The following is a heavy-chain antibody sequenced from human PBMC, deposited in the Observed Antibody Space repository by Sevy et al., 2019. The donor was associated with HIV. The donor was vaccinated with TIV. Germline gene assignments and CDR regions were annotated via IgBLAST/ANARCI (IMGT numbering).Heavy chain of an antibody. Sequence: GGSLRLSCAASGFTFNYYIMHWVRQAPGKGLEWVATISFDGSDQDYADSVKGRFSVSRDNSKNTMFLKVNSLRPEDTAVYFCARDRGSARLDYWGQGTLVTVSS. V-gene: IGHV3-30*14. CDR1: GFTFNYYI. D-gene: IGHD2-2*01. CDR3: ARDRGSARLDY. CDR2: ISFDGSDQ. J-gene: IGHJ4*02.